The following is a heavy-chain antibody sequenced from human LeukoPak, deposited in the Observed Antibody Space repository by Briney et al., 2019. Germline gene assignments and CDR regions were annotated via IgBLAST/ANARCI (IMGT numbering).Heavy chain of an antibody. CDR1: GYNLNTYH. Sequence: ASVKVSCKASGYNLNTYHMHWVRQAPGQGLEWMGIIMSTGTTTICAQKFQGRVTMTRDTSTSTVYMDLSSLRSDDTAVYYCATEYVRTHYFDWWGQGTLVTVSS. CDR2: IMSTGTTT. V-gene: IGHV1-46*02. J-gene: IGHJ4*02. CDR3: ATEYVRTHYFDW. D-gene: IGHD3-16*01.